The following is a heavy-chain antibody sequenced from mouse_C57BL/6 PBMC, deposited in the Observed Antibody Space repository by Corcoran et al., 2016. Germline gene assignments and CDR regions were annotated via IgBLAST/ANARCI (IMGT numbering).Heavy chain of an antibody. Sequence: QIQLVQSGPELKKPGETVKISCKASGYTFTTYGMSWVKQAPGKGLKWMGWINTYSGVPTYADDFKVRFAFSLETSASTAYLQINNLKNEDTATYFCARSTTVVAWDYWGQGTSVTVSS. CDR3: ARSTTVVAWDY. CDR2: INTYSGVP. J-gene: IGHJ4*01. CDR1: GYTFTTYG. V-gene: IGHV9-3*01. D-gene: IGHD1-1*01.